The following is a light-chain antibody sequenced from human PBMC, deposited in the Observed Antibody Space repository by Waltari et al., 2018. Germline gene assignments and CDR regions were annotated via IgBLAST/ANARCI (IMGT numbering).Light chain of an antibody. J-gene: IGKJ1*01. CDR1: QSVSSN. CDR3: QQYNNWPPRWT. V-gene: IGKV3-15*01. Sequence: EIVMTQSPATLSVSPGERATLSCRASQSVSSNLAWYQQQPGQAPRLLIYGASTRATGIPARFSGSGSGTEFTLTISSMQSEDFAVYYCQQYNNWPPRWTFGQGTKVEIK. CDR2: GAS.